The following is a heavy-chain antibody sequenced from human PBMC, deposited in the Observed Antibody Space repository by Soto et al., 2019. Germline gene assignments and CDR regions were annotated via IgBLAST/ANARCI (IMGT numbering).Heavy chain of an antibody. CDR1: GFTFINAW. D-gene: IGHD3-16*02. Sequence: GGSLRLSCAASGFTFINAWMSWVRQAPGKGLEWVGRIKSKTAGGTTDYAAPVKGRFTISRDDSKNTLYLQMNSLKTEDTAVYYCTRDGTITFGGVLVPNWFDPWGQGTLVTISS. CDR2: IKSKTAGGTT. V-gene: IGHV3-15*01. CDR3: TRDGTITFGGVLVPNWFDP. J-gene: IGHJ5*02.